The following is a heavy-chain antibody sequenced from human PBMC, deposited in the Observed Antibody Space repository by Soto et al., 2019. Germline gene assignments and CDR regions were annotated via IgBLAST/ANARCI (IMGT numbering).Heavy chain of an antibody. Sequence: ASVKVSCKASGFTFTNSAVQWVRQARGQRLEWIGWIVVGSGNTNYAQKFQERVTITRDMSISTAYMELSSLRSEDTAVYYCARGTVYSYGPVDYWGQGTLVTVSS. CDR3: ARGTVYSYGPVDY. J-gene: IGHJ4*02. V-gene: IGHV1-58*01. CDR1: GFTFTNSA. D-gene: IGHD5-18*01. CDR2: IVVGSGNT.